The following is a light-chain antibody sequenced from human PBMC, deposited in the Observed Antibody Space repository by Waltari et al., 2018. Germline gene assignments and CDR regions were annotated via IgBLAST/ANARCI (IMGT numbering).Light chain of an antibody. J-gene: IGLJ3*02. CDR2: KTN. Sequence: QSVLTQPPSVSAAPGQKVTISCSGSNSNIGNNYVSWYQQIPGTAPQLLIEKTNMRPSRIPDRFSGSKSGTSATLGITGLQTGDEADYYCGTWDGSLRAGVFGGGTKLTVL. CDR3: GTWDGSLRAGV. V-gene: IGLV1-51*02. CDR1: NSNIGNNY.